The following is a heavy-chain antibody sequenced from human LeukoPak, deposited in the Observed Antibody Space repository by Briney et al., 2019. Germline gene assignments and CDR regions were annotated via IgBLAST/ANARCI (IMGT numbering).Heavy chain of an antibody. CDR2: ISSSSSYI. Sequence: PGGSLRLSCAASGFTVSSNYMSWVRQAPGKGLEWVSSISSSSSYIYYADSVKGRFTISRDSAKNSLYLQMNSLRAEDTAVYYCARRQIAAAGTAYYYYMDVWGKGTTVTVSS. J-gene: IGHJ6*03. D-gene: IGHD6-13*01. V-gene: IGHV3-21*01. CDR3: ARRQIAAAGTAYYYYMDV. CDR1: GFTVSSNY.